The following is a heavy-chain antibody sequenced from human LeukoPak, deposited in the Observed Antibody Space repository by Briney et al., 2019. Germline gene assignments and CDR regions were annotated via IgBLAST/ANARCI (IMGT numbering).Heavy chain of an antibody. D-gene: IGHD3-10*01. CDR2: IWYDGSNK. CDR3: AKAGPYYYGSGFYYFDY. V-gene: IGHV3-33*06. J-gene: IGHJ4*02. CDR1: GFTFSSYG. Sequence: GRSLRLSCAASGFTFSSYGMHWVRQAPGKGLEWVAIIWYDGSNKYYADSMKGRFTISRDNSKNTLYLQMNSLRAEDTAMYYCAKAGPYYYGSGFYYFDYWGQGTLVTVSS.